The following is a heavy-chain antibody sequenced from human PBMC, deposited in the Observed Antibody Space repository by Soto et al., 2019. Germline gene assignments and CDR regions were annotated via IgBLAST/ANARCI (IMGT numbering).Heavy chain of an antibody. V-gene: IGHV4-30-4*01. CDR1: GGSISSGDYY. D-gene: IGHD6-19*01. CDR2: IYYSGST. CDR3: ARDGYSSGWFDY. J-gene: IGHJ4*02. Sequence: SETLSLTCTVSGGSISSGDYYWSWIRQPPGKGLEWIGYIYYSGSTYYNPSLKRRVTISVDTSKNPFSLKLSSVTAADTAVYYCARDGYSSGWFDYWGQGTQVTVSS.